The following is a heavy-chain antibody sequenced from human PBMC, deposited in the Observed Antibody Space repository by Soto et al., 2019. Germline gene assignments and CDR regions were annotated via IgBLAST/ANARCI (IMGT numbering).Heavy chain of an antibody. CDR1: GFTFSSYG. CDR3: ARGGWLRLERYYYYYMDV. Sequence: QVQLVESGGGVVQPGRSLRLSCAASGFTFSSYGMHWVRQAPGKGLEWVAVISYDGSNKYYADSVKGRFTISRDNSKNTLYLQMNSLRDEDTAVYYCARGGWLRLERYYYYYMDVWGKGTTVTVSS. CDR2: ISYDGSNK. D-gene: IGHD5-12*01. V-gene: IGHV3-30*03. J-gene: IGHJ6*03.